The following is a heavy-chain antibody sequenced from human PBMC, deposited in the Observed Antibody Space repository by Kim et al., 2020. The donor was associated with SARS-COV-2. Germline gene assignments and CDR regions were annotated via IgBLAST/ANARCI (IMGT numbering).Heavy chain of an antibody. D-gene: IGHD3-10*01. V-gene: IGHV3-64*02. Sequence: ADSVKGRFTVSRDNSKNTVYLQMGSVGLDDMGVYYCAREGNPGSGSAFDYWGQGTLVTVSS. CDR3: AREGNPGSGSAFDY. J-gene: IGHJ4*02.